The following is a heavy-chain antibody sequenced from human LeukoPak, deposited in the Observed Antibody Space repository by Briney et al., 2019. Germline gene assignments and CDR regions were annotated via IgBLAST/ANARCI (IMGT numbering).Heavy chain of an antibody. V-gene: IGHV4-39*01. CDR3: ARHEYSGSYYGLSWFDP. CDR1: GGSISSSGYY. CDR2: IYYSGST. D-gene: IGHD1-26*01. Sequence: SETLSLTCTVSGGSISSSGYYWGWIRPPPGKGLEWIASIYYSGSTYYNPSLKSRVTISVDTSKNQLSLKLSSLTAADTAVYYCARHEYSGSYYGLSWFDPWRQGTLVTVFS. J-gene: IGHJ5*02.